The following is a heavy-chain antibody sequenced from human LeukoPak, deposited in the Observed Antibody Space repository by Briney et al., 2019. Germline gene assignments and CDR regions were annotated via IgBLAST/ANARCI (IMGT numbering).Heavy chain of an antibody. CDR1: GFTFDDYA. CDR2: ISWNSGSI. J-gene: IGHJ4*02. V-gene: IGHV3-9*01. D-gene: IGHD3-22*01. Sequence: PGRSLRLSCAASGFTFDDYAMHWVRQAPGKGLEWVSGISWNSGSIGYADSVKGRFTISRDNAKNSLYLQMNSLRAEDTALYYCAKVQGAYHDSSGSDYWGQGTLVTVSS. CDR3: AKVQGAYHDSSGSDY.